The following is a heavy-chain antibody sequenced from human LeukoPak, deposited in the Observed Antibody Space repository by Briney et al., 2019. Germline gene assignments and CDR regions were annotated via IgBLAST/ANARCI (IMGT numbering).Heavy chain of an antibody. J-gene: IGHJ4*02. CDR2: ISYDGSNK. V-gene: IGHV3-30-3*01. CDR3: ARGYYDSSGNDY. CDR1: GFTFSSYA. D-gene: IGHD3-22*01. Sequence: GGSLRLSCAASGFTFSSYAMHWVRQAPGKGLEWVAVISYDGSNKYYADSVKGRFTISRDNSKNTLYLQMNSLRAEDTAVYYCARGYYDSSGNDYWGQGTLVSVSS.